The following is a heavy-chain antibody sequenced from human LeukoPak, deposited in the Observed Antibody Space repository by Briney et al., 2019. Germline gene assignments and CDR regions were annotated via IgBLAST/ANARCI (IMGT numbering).Heavy chain of an antibody. CDR3: ARWVGNRNWFDP. D-gene: IGHD1-26*01. CDR2: IYYSGST. V-gene: IGHV4-39*07. CDR1: GGSISSGSYL. J-gene: IGHJ5*02. Sequence: SETLSLTCTVSGGSISSGSYLWGCIRQSPGKGLEWIGSIYYSGSTYYNPSLKSRVTVSVDTSKNQFSLKVTSVTAADTAVYYCARWVGNRNWFDPWGQGTLVTVSS.